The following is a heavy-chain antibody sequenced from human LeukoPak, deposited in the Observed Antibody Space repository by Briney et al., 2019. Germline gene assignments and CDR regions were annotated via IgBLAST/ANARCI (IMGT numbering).Heavy chain of an antibody. Sequence: TLSLTCTVSGASINSGGHYWRWIRQHPGKGLEWIGYINYSGSTYYNPSLKSRVTISVDTSKNQFSLKLSSVTAADTAVYYCARDEAIFGAGYYYGMDVWGQGTTVTVPS. CDR1: GASINSGGHY. D-gene: IGHD3-3*01. J-gene: IGHJ6*02. CDR3: ARDEAIFGAGYYYGMDV. CDR2: INYSGST. V-gene: IGHV4-31*03.